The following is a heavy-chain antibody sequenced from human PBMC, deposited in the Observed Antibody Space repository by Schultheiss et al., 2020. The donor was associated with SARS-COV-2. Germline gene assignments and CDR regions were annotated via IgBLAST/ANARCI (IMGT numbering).Heavy chain of an antibody. V-gene: IGHV4-4*07. D-gene: IGHD6-19*01. CDR1: GGSISSYY. Sequence: SETLSLTCTVSGGSISSYYWSWIRQPAGKGLEWIGRIYTSGSTNYNPSLKSRVTMSVDTSKNQFSLKLSSVTAADTAVYYCARGGGSSGWSNYGMDVWGQGTTVTVSS. CDR3: ARGGGSSGWSNYGMDV. J-gene: IGHJ6*02. CDR2: IYTSGST.